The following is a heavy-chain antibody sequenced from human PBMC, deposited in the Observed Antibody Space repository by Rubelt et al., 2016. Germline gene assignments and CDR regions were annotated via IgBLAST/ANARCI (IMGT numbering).Heavy chain of an antibody. CDR2: ISYDGSNK. J-gene: IGHJ4*02. D-gene: IGHD1-26*01. CDR3: ARSKQGPWYSGSYSF. V-gene: IGHV3-30*01. Sequence: GGVAVISYDGSNKYYADSVKGRFTISRGNSKNKLYLQMNSLRAEDTAVYYCARSKQGPWYSGSYSFWGQGTLVTVSS.